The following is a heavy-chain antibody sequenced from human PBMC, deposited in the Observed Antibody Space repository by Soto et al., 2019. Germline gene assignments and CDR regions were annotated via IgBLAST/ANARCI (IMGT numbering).Heavy chain of an antibody. CDR1: GGSISSGGYS. CDR3: GRGGDYSGYDWGD. J-gene: IGHJ4*02. D-gene: IGHD5-12*01. Sequence: QLQLQESGSGLVKPSQTLSLTCAVSGGSISSGGYSWSWIRQPPGKGLEWIGYIYHSGSTYYNPSLKSRVTISVGRFKNQFSLKVSSVTGAGTAVYYWGRGGDYSGYDWGDWGQGTLVTVSS. CDR2: IYHSGST. V-gene: IGHV4-30-2*01.